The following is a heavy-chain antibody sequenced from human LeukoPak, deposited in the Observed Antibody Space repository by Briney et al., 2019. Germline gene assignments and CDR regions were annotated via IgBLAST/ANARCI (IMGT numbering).Heavy chain of an antibody. J-gene: IGHJ4*02. D-gene: IGHD3-22*01. CDR1: GYTFSSCA. CDR2: IDTKNGNP. V-gene: IGHV7-4-1*02. CDR3: AIHPSDSSGYFSY. Sequence: GASVKVSCKASGYTFSSCAINWVRQAPGQGLEYMGWIDTKNGNPTYAQGFTGRFVFSLDTSVSTAYLQISSLKAEDTAVYYCAIHPSDSSGYFSYWGQGALVTVSS.